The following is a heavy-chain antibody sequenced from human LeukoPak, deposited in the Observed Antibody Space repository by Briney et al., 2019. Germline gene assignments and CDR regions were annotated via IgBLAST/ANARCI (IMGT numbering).Heavy chain of an antibody. CDR2: IKEDGSDK. CDR3: ARDTYRFYDY. J-gene: IGHJ4*02. CDR1: GFTFSNYW. V-gene: IGHV3-7*01. Sequence: GGSLRPSLTAPGFTFSNYWLTRVRLAPGKGLGWVASIKEDGSDKYYVDSVKGRFTISRDNAKNSLYLQMNGLRAEDTAVYYCARDTYRFYDYWGQGTLVTVSS.